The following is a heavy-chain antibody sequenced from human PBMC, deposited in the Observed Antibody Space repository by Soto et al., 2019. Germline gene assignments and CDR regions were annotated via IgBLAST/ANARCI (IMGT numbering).Heavy chain of an antibody. J-gene: IGHJ3*02. CDR2: ISTYNGNT. V-gene: IGHV1-18*01. CDR1: GYSFTSKA. CDR3: ARSSSGPPPDAFDI. D-gene: IGHD6-19*01. Sequence: KASGYSFTSKALWWLRQATGQGLEWMGWISTYNGNTNYAQKLQGRVTMTTDTSTSTAYMELRSLRSDDTAVYYCARSSSGPPPDAFDIWGQGTMVTVSS.